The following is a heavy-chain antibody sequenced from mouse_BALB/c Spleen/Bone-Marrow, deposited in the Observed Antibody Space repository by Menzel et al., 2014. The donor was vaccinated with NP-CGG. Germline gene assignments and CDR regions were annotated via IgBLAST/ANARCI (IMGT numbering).Heavy chain of an antibody. V-gene: IGHV1S56*01. CDR2: IHPGDGST. J-gene: IGHJ2*01. Sequence: VKLQESGPELVKPGASVKMSCKASGYTFTSCYIYWVKQSPGQGLERIGWIHPGDGSTKYNEKFKGKTTLTADKSSSTAYMLLSSLTSEDSAIYFCARPDGNYESYFDYWGQGTTLTVSS. D-gene: IGHD2-1*01. CDR1: GYTFTSCY. CDR3: ARPDGNYESYFDY.